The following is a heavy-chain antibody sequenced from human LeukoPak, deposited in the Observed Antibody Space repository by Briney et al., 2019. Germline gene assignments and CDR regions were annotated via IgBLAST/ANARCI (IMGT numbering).Heavy chain of an antibody. CDR3: ARAQGIAGLIDY. D-gene: IGHD3/OR15-3a*01. CDR2: ISSSGSTV. Sequence: GGSLRLSCAASGFTFRNYYMSWLGQAPGKGLEWVSYISSSGSTVYYADSVKGRFTISRDNAKNSLYLQMNSLRAEDTAVYYCARAQGIAGLIDYWGQGTLVTVSS. V-gene: IGHV3-11*01. CDR1: GFTFRNYY. J-gene: IGHJ4*02.